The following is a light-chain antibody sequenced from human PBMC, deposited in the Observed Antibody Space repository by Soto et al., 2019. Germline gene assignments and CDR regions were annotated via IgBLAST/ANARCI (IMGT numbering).Light chain of an antibody. J-gene: IGKJ1*01. V-gene: IGKV3-20*01. CDR2: GAS. Sequence: EKVLTQSPGTLSLSPGERATLSCRASQSVSSSYLAWYQQKPGQAPRLLIYGASSRATGIPDRFSGSGSGTDFTLTISRLEPEDFAVYYCQQYGSSRRTFGQGTKVDIK. CDR1: QSVSSSY. CDR3: QQYGSSRRT.